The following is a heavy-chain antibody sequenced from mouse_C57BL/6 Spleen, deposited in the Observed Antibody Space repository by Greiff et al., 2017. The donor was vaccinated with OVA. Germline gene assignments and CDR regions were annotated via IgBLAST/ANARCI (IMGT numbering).Heavy chain of an antibody. Sequence: VQLQQSGAELVKPGASVKLSCTASGFNINDYYMPWVKQRPEQGLEWIGRIDPEDGDTEYPPKFLGKATMTADTSDNTTYRQLSSVTSEDTAVYYCTAERGDWYFDVWGKGTTVTVSS. CDR1: GFNINDYY. CDR2: IDPEDGDT. CDR3: TAERGDWYFDV. V-gene: IGHV14-1*01. J-gene: IGHJ1*03.